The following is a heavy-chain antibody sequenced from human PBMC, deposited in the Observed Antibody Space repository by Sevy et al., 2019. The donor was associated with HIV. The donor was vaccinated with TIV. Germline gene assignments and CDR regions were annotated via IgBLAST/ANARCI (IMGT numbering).Heavy chain of an antibody. CDR3: ARTSGAVYYYYYMDV. D-gene: IGHD1-26*01. Sequence: SETLSLTCTVSGGSISTYYWNWIRQPPGKGLEWIGYIYYNGSTNYNPSLKSRVTISVDTSKNQFSLKLSSVTAADTAVYYCARTSGAVYYYYYMDVWGKGTTVTVSS. V-gene: IGHV4-59*01. CDR2: IYYNGST. J-gene: IGHJ6*03. CDR1: GGSISTYY.